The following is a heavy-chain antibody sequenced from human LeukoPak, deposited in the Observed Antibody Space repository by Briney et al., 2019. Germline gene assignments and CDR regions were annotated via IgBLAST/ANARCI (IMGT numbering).Heavy chain of an antibody. V-gene: IGHV1-18*01. Sequence: ASVKVSCKASGYTFTSYGISWVRQAPGQGLEWMGWIGACNGNTDYAQKLQGRVTMTTDTSTSTAYMELRSLRSDDTAVYYCARVGSTSRFGDYWGQGTLVTVSS. J-gene: IGHJ4*02. CDR1: GYTFTSYG. CDR3: ARVGSTSRFGDY. CDR2: IGACNGNT. D-gene: IGHD2-2*01.